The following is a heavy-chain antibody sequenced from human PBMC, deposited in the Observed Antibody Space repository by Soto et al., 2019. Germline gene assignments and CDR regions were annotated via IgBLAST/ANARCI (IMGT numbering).Heavy chain of an antibody. V-gene: IGHV1-46*01. Sequence: QVQLVQSGAEVKKPGASVKVSCKASGYTFTSYYMHWVRQAPGQGLEWMGIINPSGGSTSYAQKFQGRVTMTRDTSTSTVYMELSSLRSEDTAVYYCARGLRIRVGELSPPYYWGQGTLVTVSS. CDR3: ARGLRIRVGELSPPYY. CDR2: INPSGGST. J-gene: IGHJ4*02. CDR1: GYTFTSYY. D-gene: IGHD3-16*02.